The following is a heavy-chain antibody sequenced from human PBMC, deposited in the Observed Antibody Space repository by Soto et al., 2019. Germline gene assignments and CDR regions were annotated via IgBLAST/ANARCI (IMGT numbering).Heavy chain of an antibody. CDR2: INHSGST. Sequence: SETLSLTCAVYGGSFSGYYWSWIRQPPGKGLEWIGEINHSGSTNYNPSLKSRVTISVDPSKNQFSLKLTSVTAADTAVYYCASRDPGTSVDYWGQGTLVTVSS. CDR3: ASRDPGTSVDY. D-gene: IGHD1-7*01. V-gene: IGHV4-34*01. J-gene: IGHJ4*02. CDR1: GGSFSGYY.